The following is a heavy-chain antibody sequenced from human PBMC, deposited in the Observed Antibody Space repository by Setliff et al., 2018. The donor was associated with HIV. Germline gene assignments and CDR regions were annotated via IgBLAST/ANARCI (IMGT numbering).Heavy chain of an antibody. CDR2: ISYTGST. V-gene: IGHV4-39*01. Sequence: ETLSLTCTVPGGSINRSNYYWGWIRQPPGKGLEWIGTISYTGSTYYDPSLKSRVAISLDTSKNQFFLKLSSVTAPDTAIYYCARQTWEYYDTLTGYYRSPKNFDSWGQGTLVTVSS. J-gene: IGHJ4*02. CDR3: ARQTWEYYDTLTGYYRSPKNFDS. D-gene: IGHD3-9*01. CDR1: GGSINRSNYY.